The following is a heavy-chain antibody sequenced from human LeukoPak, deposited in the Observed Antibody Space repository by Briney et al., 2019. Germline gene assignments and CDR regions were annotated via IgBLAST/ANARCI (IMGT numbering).Heavy chain of an antibody. J-gene: IGHJ4*02. Sequence: GRSLRLSCAASGFTFSSYGMHWVRQAPGKGLEWMAVISYDGSNKYYADSVKGRFTISRDNSKNTLYLQMNSLRAEDTAVYYCAKMGDYYDSSGFDYWGQGTLVTVSS. CDR1: GFTFSSYG. CDR3: AKMGDYYDSSGFDY. D-gene: IGHD3-22*01. V-gene: IGHV3-30*18. CDR2: ISYDGSNK.